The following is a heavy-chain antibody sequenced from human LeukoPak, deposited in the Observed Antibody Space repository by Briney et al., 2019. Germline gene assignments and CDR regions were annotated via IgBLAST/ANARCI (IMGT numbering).Heavy chain of an antibody. CDR1: GYTFTGYY. Sequence: GASVKVSRKASGYTFTGYYMHWVRQAPGQGLEWMGWINPNSGGTNYAQKFQGRVTMTRDTSISTAYMELSRLRSDDTAVYCCARGPVDFWSGYSYYYYMDVWGKGTTVTVSS. V-gene: IGHV1-2*02. CDR2: INPNSGGT. J-gene: IGHJ6*03. CDR3: ARGPVDFWSGYSYYYYMDV. D-gene: IGHD3-3*01.